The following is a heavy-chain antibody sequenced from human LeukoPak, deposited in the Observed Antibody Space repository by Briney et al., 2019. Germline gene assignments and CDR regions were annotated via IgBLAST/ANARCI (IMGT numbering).Heavy chain of an antibody. CDR1: GGSFSGYY. J-gene: IGHJ3*02. D-gene: IGHD5-12*01. V-gene: IGHV4-34*01. Sequence: SETLSLTCAVYGGSFSGYYWSWIRQPPGEGLEWIGEINHSGSINYNPSLKSRVTISVDTSKNQFSLKLSSVTAADTAVYYCARGYVATRALGAFDIWGQGTMVTVSS. CDR2: INHSGSI. CDR3: ARGYVATRALGAFDI.